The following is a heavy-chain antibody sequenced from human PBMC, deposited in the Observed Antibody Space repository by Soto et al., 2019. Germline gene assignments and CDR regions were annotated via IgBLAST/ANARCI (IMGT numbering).Heavy chain of an antibody. Sequence: EVRLLESGGGLVQPGGSLRLSCVASGFDFSTYAMSWVRQAPGKGLEWVSVFGEGGVSRVYADAVKGRFTISRDNSKNTLYLQMTSLRVDDTAMYYCARDSVTRVSSDIPGMDVWGQGTTVSVSS. CDR2: FGEGGVSR. CDR1: GFDFSTYA. D-gene: IGHD3-10*01. CDR3: ARDSVTRVSSDIPGMDV. V-gene: IGHV3-23*01. J-gene: IGHJ6*02.